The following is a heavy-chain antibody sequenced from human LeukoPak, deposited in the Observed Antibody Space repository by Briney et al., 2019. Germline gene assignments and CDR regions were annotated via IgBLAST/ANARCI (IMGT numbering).Heavy chain of an antibody. CDR3: AMEFYDSSGYYPDG. CDR2: IYSGGST. D-gene: IGHD3-22*01. CDR1: GFTVSSNY. J-gene: IGHJ4*02. Sequence: PGGSLRLSCAASGFTVSSNYMSWVRQAPGKGLEWVSVIYSGGSTYYADSVKGRFTISRDNSKNTLYLQMNSLRAEDTAVYYCAMEFYDSSGYYPDGWGQGTLVTVSS. V-gene: IGHV3-53*01.